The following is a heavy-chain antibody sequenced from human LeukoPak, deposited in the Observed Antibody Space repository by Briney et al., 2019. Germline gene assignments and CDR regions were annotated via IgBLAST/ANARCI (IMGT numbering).Heavy chain of an antibody. CDR1: GDSISSYY. Sequence: KPSETLSLTCTVSGDSISSYYWSWIRQPPGKGLEWIGYVSSRGDTNYNPSLKSRVTISRDTSKNHVSLKLNSITAADTAVYSCAKGPRYFDTSGYYFDYWGQGLLVTVSS. CDR3: AKGPRYFDTSGYYFDY. J-gene: IGHJ4*02. CDR2: VSSRGDT. D-gene: IGHD3-22*01. V-gene: IGHV4-59*01.